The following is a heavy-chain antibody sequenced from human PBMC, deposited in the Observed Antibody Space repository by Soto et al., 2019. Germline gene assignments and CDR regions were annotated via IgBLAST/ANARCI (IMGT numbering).Heavy chain of an antibody. CDR3: ASSYCNWNPFDY. D-gene: IGHD1-20*01. V-gene: IGHV1-69*01. J-gene: IGHJ4*02. CDR1: GGTFSSYA. Sequence: QVQLVQSGAEVKKPGSSVKVSSKASGGTFSSYAISWVRQAPGQGLEWMGGIIPIFGTANYAQKFQGRVTITADESTSTAYMELSSLISEDTAVYYCASSYCNWNPFDYWGQGTLVTVSS. CDR2: IIPIFGTA.